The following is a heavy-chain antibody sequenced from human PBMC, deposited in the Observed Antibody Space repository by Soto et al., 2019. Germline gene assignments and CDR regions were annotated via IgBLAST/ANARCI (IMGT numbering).Heavy chain of an antibody. CDR3: AGMPYTSGLRFDP. J-gene: IGHJ5*02. D-gene: IGHD6-19*01. V-gene: IGHV4-30-2*01. Sequence: SETLSLTCNMSGDSYSISTYSWSWIRQPPGKALQWIGFIYQSGVTSYNPSLASRVSISLDRSNNQCSLELKSVTAADTAVYFCAGMPYTSGLRFDPWGPGTLVTVSS. CDR2: IYQSGVT. CDR1: GDSYSISTYS.